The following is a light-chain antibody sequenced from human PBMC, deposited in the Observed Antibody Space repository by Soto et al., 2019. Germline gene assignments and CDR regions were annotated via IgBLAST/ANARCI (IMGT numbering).Light chain of an antibody. CDR3: QESYTTPVA. Sequence: DIQMTQSPSSLSASVGDRVTITCRAIQNIDRYLNWYQQKPGRAPNILIYAASSLQSGVPSRFSGSGSGTDFTLTITSLQPEDFATYYCQESYTTPVAFGQGTKVEIK. J-gene: IGKJ1*01. CDR1: QNIDRY. CDR2: AAS. V-gene: IGKV1-39*01.